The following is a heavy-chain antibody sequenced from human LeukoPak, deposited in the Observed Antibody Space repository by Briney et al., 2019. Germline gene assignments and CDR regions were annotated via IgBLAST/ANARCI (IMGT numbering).Heavy chain of an antibody. CDR2: INHSGST. CDR1: AGSFSGYY. CDR3: ARGRRGIVATNSEYNWFDP. Sequence: SETLSLTCAVYAGSFSGYYWSWIRQPPGKGLEWIGEINHSGSTNYNPSLKSRVTISVDTSKNQFSLKLSSVTAADTAVYYCARGRRGIVATNSEYNWFDPWGQGTLVTVSS. D-gene: IGHD5-12*01. V-gene: IGHV4-34*01. J-gene: IGHJ5*02.